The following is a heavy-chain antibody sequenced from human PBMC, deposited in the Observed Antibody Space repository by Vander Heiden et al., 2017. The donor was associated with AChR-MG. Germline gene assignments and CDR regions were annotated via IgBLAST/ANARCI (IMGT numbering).Heavy chain of an antibody. J-gene: IGHJ3*02. CDR2: IYYSGRT. CDR1: GRSISSSSSH. Sequence: QLQLQESGPGLVKPSETLSPTCTGPGRSISSSSSHWGWVRHPRGKGLEWVGSIYYSGRTYYNASLKSRVTISVDTSKNQFSLKLSSVTAADTAVYYCARQGVDYYDSSGYYSKDDAFDIWGQGTMVTVSS. D-gene: IGHD3-22*01. CDR3: ARQGVDYYDSSGYYSKDDAFDI. V-gene: IGHV4-39*01.